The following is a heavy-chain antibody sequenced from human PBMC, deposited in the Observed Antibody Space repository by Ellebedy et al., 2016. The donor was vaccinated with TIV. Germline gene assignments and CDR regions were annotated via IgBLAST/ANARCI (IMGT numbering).Heavy chain of an antibody. CDR1: GFSFSPYG. J-gene: IGHJ4*01. CDR2: IVTSSNV. Sequence: GGSLRLXXEASGFSFSPYGMNWVRQAPGKGLEWISSIVTSSNVYYADSVRGRFTISRDNAKNSLYLQMNSLRAEDTAVYYCARSPATGTVDYWGHGTLVTVSS. D-gene: IGHD1-1*01. V-gene: IGHV3-21*01. CDR3: ARSPATGTVDY.